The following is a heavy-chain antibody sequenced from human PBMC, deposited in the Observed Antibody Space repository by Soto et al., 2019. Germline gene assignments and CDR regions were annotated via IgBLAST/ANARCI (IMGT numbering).Heavy chain of an antibody. D-gene: IGHD4-17*01. CDR1: GFTFSSYA. V-gene: IGHV3-23*01. CDR2: LDGGGGEI. CDR3: ATDAVSGDGVWLAHD. Sequence: EVQLLESGGGLVQPGGSLRLSCAASGFTFSSYAMIWIRQVPGKGLEWVSGLDGGGGEIHYADSVKGRFTISRDNSAYSVYLQMNNLRVEDTAVYYCATDAVSGDGVWLAHDWGQGTVVTVSS. J-gene: IGHJ4*02.